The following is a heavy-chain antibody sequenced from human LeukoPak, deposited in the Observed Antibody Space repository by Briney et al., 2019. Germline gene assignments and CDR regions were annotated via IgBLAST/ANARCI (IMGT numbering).Heavy chain of an antibody. Sequence: GGSLRLSCAASGFTFTSYWMSWVRQAPGKGLEWVSYISSSGSTIYYADSVKGRFTISRDNAKNSLYLQMNSLRAEDTAVYYCARGTSVYDILTGLDYWGQGTLVTVSS. CDR2: ISSSGSTI. CDR1: GFTFTSYW. J-gene: IGHJ4*02. CDR3: ARGTSVYDILTGLDY. V-gene: IGHV3-48*03. D-gene: IGHD3-9*01.